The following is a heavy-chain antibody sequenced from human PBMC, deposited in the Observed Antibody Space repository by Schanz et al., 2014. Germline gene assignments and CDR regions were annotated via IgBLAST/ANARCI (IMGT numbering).Heavy chain of an antibody. V-gene: IGHV4-61*02. Sequence: QVQLQESGPGLVKPSQTLSLTCSVSGGSIRSGSYYWNWIRQPAGKGLEWIGRVYTSGSTNYNPSLKSRVTIAQDTSKNQFTLKLGSVAAADTAVYYCARDRGHGDLPGDIWGQGTMVTVSS. CDR1: GGSIRSGSYY. D-gene: IGHD4-17*01. CDR2: VYTSGST. J-gene: IGHJ3*02. CDR3: ARDRGHGDLPGDI.